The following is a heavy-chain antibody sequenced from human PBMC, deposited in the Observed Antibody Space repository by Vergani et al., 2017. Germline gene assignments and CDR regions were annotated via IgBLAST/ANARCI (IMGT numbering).Heavy chain of an antibody. CDR2: IRYDGSNK. D-gene: IGHD1-20*01. V-gene: IGHV3-30*02. CDR1: GFTFSSYG. Sequence: QVQLVESGGGVVQPGGSLRLSCAASGFTFSSYGMHWVRQAPGKGLEWVAFIRYDGSNKYYADSVKGRFTISRDNSKNTLYLQMNSLRAEDTAVYYCAKDLETITGTEAPSFDPWGQGTLVTVSS. J-gene: IGHJ5*02. CDR3: AKDLETITGTEAPSFDP.